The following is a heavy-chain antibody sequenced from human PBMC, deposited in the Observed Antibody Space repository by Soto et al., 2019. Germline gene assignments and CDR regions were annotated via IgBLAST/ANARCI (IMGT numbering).Heavy chain of an antibody. D-gene: IGHD5-12*01. V-gene: IGHV3-23*01. Sequence: EVQLLESGGGLVQPGGSLRLSCAASGFTFSRYAMSWVRQAPGKGLERVLTISGSGADSYGADSVKGRFIISRDNSKNTLSLQMNSLRAEDTAVYYCAKSTGVLATTGGALDIWGQGTVVTVSS. CDR1: GFTFSRYA. CDR3: AKSTGVLATTGGALDI. CDR2: ISGSGADS. J-gene: IGHJ3*02.